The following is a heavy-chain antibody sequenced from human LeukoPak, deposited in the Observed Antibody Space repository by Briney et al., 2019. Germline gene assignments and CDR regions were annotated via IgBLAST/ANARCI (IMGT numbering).Heavy chain of an antibody. Sequence: GGSLRLSCVGSGFIFRNDWMHWVRQAPGKGLVWVSRLYSEGGRTYYADSVKGRFTISRDNAKNTLYLQMNSLTVEDTAVYYCSRGLGQPVDSWGQGTLVTVSS. J-gene: IGHJ4*02. V-gene: IGHV3-74*01. CDR1: GFIFRNDW. CDR3: SRGLGQPVDS. CDR2: LYSEGGRT. D-gene: IGHD6-6*01.